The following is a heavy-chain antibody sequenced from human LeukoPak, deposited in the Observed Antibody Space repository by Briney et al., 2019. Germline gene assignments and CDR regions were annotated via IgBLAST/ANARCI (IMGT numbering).Heavy chain of an antibody. CDR1: GYSFTSYV. Sequence: ASVRVSCKASGYSFTSYVISWVRQAPGQGLEWMGWISAYNGNTNYAQKLQGRVTMTTDTSTSTAYMELRSLRSDDTAAYYCARDPVGVVDYWGQGTLVTVSS. CDR2: ISAYNGNT. V-gene: IGHV1-18*01. CDR3: ARDPVGVVDY. J-gene: IGHJ4*02. D-gene: IGHD2-2*01.